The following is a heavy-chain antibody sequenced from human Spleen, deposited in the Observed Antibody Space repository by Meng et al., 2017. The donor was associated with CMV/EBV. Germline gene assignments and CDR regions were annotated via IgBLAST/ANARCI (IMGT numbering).Heavy chain of an antibody. D-gene: IGHD2-2*01. J-gene: IGHJ4*01. CDR1: GYTFTNYG. CDR3: ERRGWSSTPTWHYFDY. Sequence: ASVKVSCKASGYTFTNYGITWVRRAPGQGLEWMGWISPNNGNTNYPRKFPGRVTMTTDTSTRTVYMELRTLRSDDTAIYYCERRGWSSTPTWHYFDYWGQGALVTVSS. CDR2: ISPNNGNT. V-gene: IGHV1-18*01.